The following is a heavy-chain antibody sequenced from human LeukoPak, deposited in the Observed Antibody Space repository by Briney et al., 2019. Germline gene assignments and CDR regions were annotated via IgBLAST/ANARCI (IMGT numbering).Heavy chain of an antibody. J-gene: IGHJ4*02. Sequence: SVKVSCKASGGTFSSYAISWVRQAPGQGLEWMGGIIPIFGTASYAQKFQGRVTITADKSTSTAYMELSSLRSEDTAVYYCARGGTGRPDFDYWGQGTLVTVSS. D-gene: IGHD1-1*01. CDR1: GGTFSSYA. CDR2: IIPIFGTA. CDR3: ARGGTGRPDFDY. V-gene: IGHV1-69*06.